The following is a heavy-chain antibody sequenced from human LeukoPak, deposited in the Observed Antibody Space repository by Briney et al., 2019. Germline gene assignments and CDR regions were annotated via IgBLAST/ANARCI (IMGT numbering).Heavy chain of an antibody. J-gene: IGHJ4*02. V-gene: IGHV3-30-3*01. D-gene: IGHD6-13*01. CDR2: ISYDGSNK. Sequence: GGSLRLSCAASGFTFSSYAMHWVRQAPGKGLEWVAVISYDGSNKYYADSVKGRFTISRDNSKNTLYLQMNSLRAEDTAVYYCARDSSSSSSAGYFDNWGQGTLVTVSS. CDR3: ARDSSSSSSAGYFDN. CDR1: GFTFSSYA.